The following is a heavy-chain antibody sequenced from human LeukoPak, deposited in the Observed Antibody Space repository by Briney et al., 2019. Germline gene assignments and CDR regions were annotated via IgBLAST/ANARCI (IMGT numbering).Heavy chain of an antibody. J-gene: IGHJ4*02. Sequence: SETLSLTCTVSGGSISSSSYYWGWIRQPPGKGLEWIGSIYYSGSTYYNPSLKSRVTISVDTSKNQFSLKLSSVTAADTAVYYCARGQLGIFDYWGQGTLVTVSS. V-gene: IGHV4-39*07. CDR1: GGSISSSSYY. D-gene: IGHD1-1*01. CDR3: ARGQLGIFDY. CDR2: IYYSGST.